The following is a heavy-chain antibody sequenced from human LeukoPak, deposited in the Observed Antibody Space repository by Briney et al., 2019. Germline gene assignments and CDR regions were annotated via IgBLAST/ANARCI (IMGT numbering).Heavy chain of an antibody. Sequence: ASVKVSCKASGYTFTSYAMNWVRQAPGQGLEWMGWINTNTGNPTYAQGFTGRFVFSLDTSVSSAYLQISSLKADDTAVYYCVRENNYAGSGYYSYYFDYWGQGTLVTVSS. CDR2: INTNTGNP. J-gene: IGHJ4*02. V-gene: IGHV7-4-1*02. CDR3: VRENNYAGSGYYSYYFDY. CDR1: GYTFTSYA. D-gene: IGHD3-22*01.